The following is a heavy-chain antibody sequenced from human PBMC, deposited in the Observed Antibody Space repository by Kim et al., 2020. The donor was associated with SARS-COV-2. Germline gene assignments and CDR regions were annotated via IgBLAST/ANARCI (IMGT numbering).Heavy chain of an antibody. CDR2: ISSSSSYI. D-gene: IGHD3-22*01. Sequence: GGSLRLSCAASGFTFSSYSMNWVRQAPGKGLEWVSSISSSSSYIYYADSVKGRFTISRDNAKNSLYLQMNSLRAEDTAVYYCARDQMGRTMIVAYLNAFDIWGQGTMVTVSS. CDR1: GFTFSSYS. J-gene: IGHJ3*02. CDR3: ARDQMGRTMIVAYLNAFDI. V-gene: IGHV3-21*01.